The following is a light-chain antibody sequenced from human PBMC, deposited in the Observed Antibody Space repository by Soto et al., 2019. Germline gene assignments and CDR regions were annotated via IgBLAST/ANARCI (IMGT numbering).Light chain of an antibody. V-gene: IGLV2-14*01. CDR2: EVS. J-gene: IGLJ3*02. CDR1: SIYNY. CDR3: TSYTISSTLVV. Sequence: QSVLTQPASVSGSPGQSITISCTGTSIYNYVSWYQHHPGKAPKLMIYEVSNRPSGVSHRFSGSRSGNTASLTISGLQAEDVADYYCTSYTISSTLVVFGGGTKLTVL.